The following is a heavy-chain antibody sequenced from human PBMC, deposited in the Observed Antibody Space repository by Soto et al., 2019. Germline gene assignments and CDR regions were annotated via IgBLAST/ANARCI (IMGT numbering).Heavy chain of an antibody. D-gene: IGHD3-22*01. J-gene: IGHJ3*02. V-gene: IGHV1-69*13. CDR2: IIPIFGTA. CDR1: GGTFSSYA. Sequence: ASVKVSCKASGGTFSSYAISWVRQAPGQGLEWMGGIIPIFGTANYAQKFQGRVTITADESTSTAYMELSSLRSEDTAVYYCATALDSSGFVDPDAFDIWGQGTMVTVSS. CDR3: ATALDSSGFVDPDAFDI.